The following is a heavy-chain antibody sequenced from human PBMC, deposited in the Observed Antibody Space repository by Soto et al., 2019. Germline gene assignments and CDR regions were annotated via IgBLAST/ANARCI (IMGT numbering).Heavy chain of an antibody. CDR3: ARVRVAVAGKLNDYYYYGMHV. V-gene: IGHV1-69*06. Sequence: TINSYSISWLHQSIRECLCLRGGIIPIFGTANYAQKFQGRVTITADKSTSTAYMELSSLRSEDTAVYYCARVRVAVAGKLNDYYYYGMHVWGQGTTVT. CDR2: IIPIFGTA. J-gene: IGHJ6*01. CDR1: TINSYS. D-gene: IGHD6-19*01.